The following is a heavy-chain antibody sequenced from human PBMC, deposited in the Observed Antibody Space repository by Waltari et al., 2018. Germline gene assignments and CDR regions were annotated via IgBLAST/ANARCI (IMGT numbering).Heavy chain of an antibody. CDR3: AQGTDFYMSTGYTGYILN. D-gene: IGHD3-3*01. CDR2: CSWNSGSI. CDR1: GFKFDDYV. J-gene: IGHJ1*01. Sequence: EVILEESGGGLIQPGRSLRISCTASGFKFDDYVMHRVRQVPGKGLEGVSGCSWNSGSIGSADSVKCRFIISRYNCKKSLYLHMNSLSPEDTALYFCAQGTDFYMSTGYTGYILNWGHGTLVTVSS. V-gene: IGHV3-9*01.